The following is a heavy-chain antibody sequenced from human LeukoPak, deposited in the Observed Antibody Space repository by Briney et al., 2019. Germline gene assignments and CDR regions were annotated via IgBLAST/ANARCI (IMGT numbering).Heavy chain of an antibody. D-gene: IGHD1-26*01. V-gene: IGHV1-18*01. CDR2: ISAYNGNT. CDR1: GYTFTSYG. J-gene: IGHJ5*02. Sequence: ASVKVSCKASGYTFTSYGISWVRQAPGQGLEWMGWISAYNGNTNYAQKLQGRVTMTTDTSTSTAYTELRSLRSEDTAVYYCARAPTWELLGKNWFDPWGQGTLVTVSS. CDR3: ARAPTWELLGKNWFDP.